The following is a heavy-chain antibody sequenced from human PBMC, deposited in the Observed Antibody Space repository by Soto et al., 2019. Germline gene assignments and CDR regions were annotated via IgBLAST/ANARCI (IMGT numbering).Heavy chain of an antibody. CDR3: ARGELVRRGYYFDH. CDR2: INHSGST. V-gene: IGHV4-34*01. D-gene: IGHD6-13*01. CDR1: GGSFSGYY. J-gene: IGHJ4*02. Sequence: PSETLSLTCAVYGGSFSGYYWSWIRQPPGKGLEWIGEINHSGSTNYNPSLKSRVTISVDTSKDQFSLKLSSVTAADTAVYYCARGELVRRGYYFDHWGQGTLVTVSS.